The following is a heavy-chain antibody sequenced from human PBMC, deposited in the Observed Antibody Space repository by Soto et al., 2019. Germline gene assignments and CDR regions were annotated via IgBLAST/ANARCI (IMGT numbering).Heavy chain of an antibody. CDR1: GFTFSSYA. V-gene: IGHV3-30-3*01. J-gene: IGHJ4*02. Sequence: PGGSLRLSCAASGFTFSSYAMHWVRQAPGKGLEWVAVISYDGSNKYYADSVKGRFTISRDNSKNTLYLQMNSLRAEDTAVYYCARGNVVVPAATAHFDYWGQGTLVTVSS. CDR2: ISYDGSNK. CDR3: ARGNVVVPAATAHFDY. D-gene: IGHD2-2*01.